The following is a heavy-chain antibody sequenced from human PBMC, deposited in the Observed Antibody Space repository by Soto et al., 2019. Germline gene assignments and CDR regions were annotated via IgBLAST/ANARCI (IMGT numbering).Heavy chain of an antibody. D-gene: IGHD2-2*01. J-gene: IGHJ4*02. CDR2: INPISGDT. V-gene: IGHV1-2*02. Sequence: SVKVSCKASGYTFTGNYMHWVRQAPGQGLEWMGWINPISGDTNYARKFQGRVTMTGDTSISTAYMELSRLRSDDTAVYYCARDHCDSSSCSFDYWGQGTLVTVSS. CDR3: ARDHCDSSSCSFDY. CDR1: GYTFTGNY.